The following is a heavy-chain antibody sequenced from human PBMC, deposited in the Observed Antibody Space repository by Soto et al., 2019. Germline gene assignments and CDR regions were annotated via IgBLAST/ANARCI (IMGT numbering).Heavy chain of an antibody. CDR1: GFTFSSYW. D-gene: IGHD4-17*01. CDR3: ARDYGDYPPSDY. CDR2: INSDAHSA. J-gene: IGHJ4*02. Sequence: EVQLVESGGGLVQPGGSLRLSCAASGFTFSSYWMHWVRQAPGKGLVWVSRINSDAHSASYAYSVKGRFTISSDNAKNTLYLQLNRLRAEDTAVYYCARDYGDYPPSDYWGQGTLVTVSS. V-gene: IGHV3-74*01.